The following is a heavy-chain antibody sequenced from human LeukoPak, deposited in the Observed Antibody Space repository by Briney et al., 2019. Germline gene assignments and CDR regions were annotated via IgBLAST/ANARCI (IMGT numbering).Heavy chain of an antibody. Sequence: GGSLRLSCAASGFTFSNYEMNWVRQAPGKGLEWVSCISSSGSTAYYADSVKGRFTISRDNAKNSLYLQMNSLRAEDTAVYYCARKDSTKRTIYYSYYMDVWGKGTTVTVSS. J-gene: IGHJ6*03. CDR1: GFTFSNYE. CDR2: ISSSGSTA. CDR3: ARKDSTKRTIYYSYYMDV. D-gene: IGHD1-1*01. V-gene: IGHV3-48*03.